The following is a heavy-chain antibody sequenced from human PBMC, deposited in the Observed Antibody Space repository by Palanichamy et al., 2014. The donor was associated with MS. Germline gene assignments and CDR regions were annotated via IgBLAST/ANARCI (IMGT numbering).Heavy chain of an antibody. Sequence: VQLVQSGAEVKKPGASVKVSCKASGYTFTGYYMHWVRQAPGQGLEWMGWINPNSGGTNYAQKFQGWVTMTRDTSISTAYMELSRLRSDDTAVYYCARLVWGSGSNNWFDPWGQGTLVTVSS. V-gene: IGHV1-2*04. J-gene: IGHJ5*02. D-gene: IGHD3-10*01. CDR3: ARLVWGSGSNNWFDP. CDR1: GYTFTGYY. CDR2: INPNSGGT.